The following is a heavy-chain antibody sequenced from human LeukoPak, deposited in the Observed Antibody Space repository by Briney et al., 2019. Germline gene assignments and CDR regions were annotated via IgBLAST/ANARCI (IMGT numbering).Heavy chain of an antibody. Sequence: PGGSLRLSCAASGFTFSSYWMSWVRQAPGKGLEWVANIKQDGSEKYYVDSVKGRFTISRDNAKNSLYLQMNSLKIEDTAVYYCASSVLTILGVISDYWGQGTLVTVSS. J-gene: IGHJ4*02. V-gene: IGHV3-7*03. CDR2: IKQDGSEK. D-gene: IGHD3-3*01. CDR1: GFTFSSYW. CDR3: ASSVLTILGVISDY.